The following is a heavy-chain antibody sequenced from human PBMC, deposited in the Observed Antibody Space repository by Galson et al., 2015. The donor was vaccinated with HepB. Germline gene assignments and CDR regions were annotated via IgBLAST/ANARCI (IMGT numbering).Heavy chain of an antibody. CDR3: AKERVAGPEIDY. Sequence: SLRLSCAASGFIFSRNGMHWVRQAPGKGLEWVAFISYDGSSKYYADSVKGRFTISRDNSKNTLYLQMNSLRAEDTAVYYCAKERVAGPEIDYWGQGTLVTVSS. V-gene: IGHV3-30*18. CDR2: ISYDGSSK. J-gene: IGHJ4*02. D-gene: IGHD6-19*01. CDR1: GFIFSRNG.